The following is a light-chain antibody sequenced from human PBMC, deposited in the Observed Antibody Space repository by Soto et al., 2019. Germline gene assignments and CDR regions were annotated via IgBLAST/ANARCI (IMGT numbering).Light chain of an antibody. J-gene: IGKJ3*01. Sequence: GDRVNIPCRATQGISNYLAWYQQKPGKVPKLLIYGASTLQSGVPSRFSGSGSGTDFTLTINSLQPEDVATYYCQKYISAPFTFGPGTNVDIK. CDR1: QGISNY. CDR2: GAS. CDR3: QKYISAPFT. V-gene: IGKV1-27*01.